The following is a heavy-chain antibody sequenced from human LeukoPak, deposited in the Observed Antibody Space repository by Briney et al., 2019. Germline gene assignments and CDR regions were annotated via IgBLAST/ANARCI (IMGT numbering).Heavy chain of an antibody. CDR1: GGSFSAYY. Sequence: SETLTLTCAVYGGSFSAYYWSWIRQPPGKGLEWIGEINHSGSTNYNPSLKSRVTISVDTSKNQFSLKLSSVTAADTAVYYCARLRRGFIVATIKGFDYWGQGTLVTVSS. D-gene: IGHD5-12*01. CDR2: INHSGST. J-gene: IGHJ4*02. V-gene: IGHV4-34*01. CDR3: ARLRRGFIVATIKGFDY.